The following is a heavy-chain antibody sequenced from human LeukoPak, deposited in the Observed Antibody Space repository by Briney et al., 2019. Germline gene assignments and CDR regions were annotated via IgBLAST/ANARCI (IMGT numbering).Heavy chain of an antibody. CDR2: IYPRDSDT. V-gene: IGHV5-51*01. Sequence: GESLKISCKGSGYRFTNYWIAWVRQMPGQGLEWLGIIYPRDSDTRYSPSFQGQVSISVDTSIDTAYLQWSSVKASDTAMYYCARLLAAPYYINFWGQGTLVTVSS. J-gene: IGHJ4*02. CDR3: ARLLAAPYYINF. CDR1: GYRFTNYW. D-gene: IGHD6-25*01.